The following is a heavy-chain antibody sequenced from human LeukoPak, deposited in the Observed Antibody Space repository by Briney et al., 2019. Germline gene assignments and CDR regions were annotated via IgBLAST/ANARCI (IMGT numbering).Heavy chain of an antibody. CDR3: ARRAGNRFPPHYYDSSGYPYYFDY. V-gene: IGHV4-38-2*02. CDR2: IYHSGST. D-gene: IGHD3-22*01. Sequence: PSETLSLTCTVPGYSISSGYYWGWIRPPPGKGLEWIGSIYHSGSTYYNPSLKSRVTISVDTSKNQFSLKLSSVTAADTAVYYCARRAGNRFPPHYYDSSGYPYYFDYWGQGTLVTVSS. CDR1: GYSISSGYY. J-gene: IGHJ4*02.